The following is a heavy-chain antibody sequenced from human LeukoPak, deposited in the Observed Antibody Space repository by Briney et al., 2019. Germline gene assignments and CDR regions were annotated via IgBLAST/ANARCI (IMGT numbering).Heavy chain of an antibody. J-gene: IGHJ4*02. V-gene: IGHV1-8*01. CDR2: MNPNSGNT. D-gene: IGHD3-10*01. CDR1: GYTFTSYD. Sequence: ASVKVSCKASGYTFTSYDINWVRQATGQGLEWMGWMNPNSGNTGYAQKFQGRVTMTRNTSISTAYMELSSLRSEDTAVYYRARGRQDYYGSGSYQPLDYWGQGTLVTVSS. CDR3: ARGRQDYYGSGSYQPLDY.